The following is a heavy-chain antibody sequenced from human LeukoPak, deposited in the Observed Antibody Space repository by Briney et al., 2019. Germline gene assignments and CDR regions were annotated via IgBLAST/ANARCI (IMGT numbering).Heavy chain of an antibody. V-gene: IGHV4-4*07. CDR3: AREPLGYYYDSSGSWEWFGP. Sequence: SETLSLTCTVSGGSISSYYWSWIRQPAGKGLEWIGRIYTSGSTNYNPSLKSRVTMSVDTSKNQFSLKLSSVTAADTAVYYCAREPLGYYYDSSGSWEWFGPWGQGTLVTVSS. CDR2: IYTSGST. D-gene: IGHD3-22*01. CDR1: GGSISSYY. J-gene: IGHJ5*02.